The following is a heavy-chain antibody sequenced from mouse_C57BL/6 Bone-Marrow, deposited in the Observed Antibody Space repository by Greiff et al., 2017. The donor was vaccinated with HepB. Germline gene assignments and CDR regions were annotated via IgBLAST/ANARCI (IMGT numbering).Heavy chain of an antibody. D-gene: IGHD2-5*01. J-gene: IGHJ1*03. V-gene: IGHV2-9*01. Sequence: VKLMESGPGLVAPSQSLSITCTVSGFSLTSYGVDWVRRPPGKGLEWLGVIWGGGSTNYNSALMSRLSISKDNSKSQVFLKMNSLQTDDTAMYYCAKRAYYSNYAFDVWGTGTTVTVSS. CDR2: IWGGGST. CDR3: AKRAYYSNYAFDV. CDR1: GFSLTSYG.